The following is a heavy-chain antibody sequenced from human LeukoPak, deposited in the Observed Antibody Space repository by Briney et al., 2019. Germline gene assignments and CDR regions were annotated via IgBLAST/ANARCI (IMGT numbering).Heavy chain of an antibody. Sequence: PGGSLRLSCAASGFTFSSYWMSWVRQAPGKGLEWVANIKQDGSVKYYVDSVKGRFTISRDNAKNSLYLQMNSLRAEDTAVFYCAKVATKGNYYDSSGYSLDYWGQGTLVTVSS. D-gene: IGHD3-22*01. V-gene: IGHV3-7*03. CDR1: GFTFSSYW. CDR3: AKVATKGNYYDSSGYSLDY. J-gene: IGHJ4*02. CDR2: IKQDGSVK.